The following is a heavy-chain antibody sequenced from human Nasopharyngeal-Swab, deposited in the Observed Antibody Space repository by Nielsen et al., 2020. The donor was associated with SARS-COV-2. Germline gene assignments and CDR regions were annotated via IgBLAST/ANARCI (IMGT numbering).Heavy chain of an antibody. V-gene: IGHV1-58*01. CDR2: IVVGSGNT. CDR3: AASLPYDSSGYYS. J-gene: IGHJ4*02. D-gene: IGHD3-22*01. Sequence: WVRQAPGQRLEWIGWIVVGSGNTNCAQKFQERVTITRDMSTSTAYMELSSLRSEDTAVYYCAASLPYDSSGYYSWGQGTLVTVCS.